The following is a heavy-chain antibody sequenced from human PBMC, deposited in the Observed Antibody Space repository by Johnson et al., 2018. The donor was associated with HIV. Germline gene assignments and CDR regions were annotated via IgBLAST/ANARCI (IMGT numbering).Heavy chain of an antibody. D-gene: IGHD6-13*01. CDR2: ISYDGSNK. V-gene: IGHV3-30-3*01. CDR3: AKDLYSSSWTNDAFDI. Sequence: QVQLVESGGGLVQPGGSLRLSCAASGFTFSSYAMHWVRQAPGKGLEWVAVISYDGSNKYYADSVKGRFTISRDNSKNTLYLQMNGLRAEDTAVYHCAKDLYSSSWTNDAFDIWGQGTMVTVSS. CDR1: GFTFSSYA. J-gene: IGHJ3*02.